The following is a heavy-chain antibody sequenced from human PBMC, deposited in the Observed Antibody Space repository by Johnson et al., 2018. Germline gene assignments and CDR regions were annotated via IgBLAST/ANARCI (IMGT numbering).Heavy chain of an antibody. V-gene: IGHV1-46*01. D-gene: IGHD3-22*01. J-gene: IGHJ3*02. CDR3: ARDYRYYDSSGYYRAFDI. CDR2: INPSGGST. Sequence: QVQLVESGAEVKKPGASVKVSCKASGYTFTSYYMHWVRQAPGQGLEWMGIINPSGGSTSYAQKFQGRVTMTRDTSTSTVYMELSSLRSEDTAVYYCARDYRYYDSSGYYRAFDIWGQGTMVTVSS. CDR1: GYTFTSYY.